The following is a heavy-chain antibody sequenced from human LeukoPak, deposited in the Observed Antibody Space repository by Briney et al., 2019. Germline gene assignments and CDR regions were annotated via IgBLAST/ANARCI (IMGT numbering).Heavy chain of an antibody. V-gene: IGHV1-2*02. J-gene: IGHJ4*02. Sequence: ASVKVSCKASGYTFTGYYMHWVRQAPGQGLEWMGWINPNSGGANYAQKFQGRVNMTRDTSISTAYMELRSLRSDDTAVYYCARMGLQWLVYPFDYWGQGTLVTVSS. CDR1: GYTFTGYY. CDR2: INPNSGGA. D-gene: IGHD6-19*01. CDR3: ARMGLQWLVYPFDY.